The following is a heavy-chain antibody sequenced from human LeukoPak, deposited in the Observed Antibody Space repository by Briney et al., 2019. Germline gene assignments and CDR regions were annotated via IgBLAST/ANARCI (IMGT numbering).Heavy chain of an antibody. V-gene: IGHV1-8*01. J-gene: IGHJ4*02. CDR3: ARGDWRWLHSDY. D-gene: IGHD5-24*01. CDR2: MNPNSGNT. CDR1: GYTFTSYD. Sequence: ASVKVSCKASGYTFTSYDINWVRQATGQGLEWMGWMNPNSGNTGYAQKFQGRVTMTRNTSISTAYMELSSLRSEDTAVYYCARGDWRWLHSDYWGQGTLVTVSS.